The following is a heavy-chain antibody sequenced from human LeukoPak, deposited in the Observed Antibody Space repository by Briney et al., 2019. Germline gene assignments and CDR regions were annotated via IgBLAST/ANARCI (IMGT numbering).Heavy chain of an antibody. J-gene: IGHJ4*02. CDR3: ARQDILTGYGYFDY. D-gene: IGHD3-9*01. V-gene: IGHV4-39*01. Sequence: SETLSLTCTVSGGSISSSSYYWGWIRQPPGKGLEWIGSIYCSGSTYYNPSLKSRVTISVDTSKNQFSLKLSSVTAADTAVYYCARQDILTGYGYFDYWGQGTLVTVSS. CDR2: IYCSGST. CDR1: GGSISSSSYY.